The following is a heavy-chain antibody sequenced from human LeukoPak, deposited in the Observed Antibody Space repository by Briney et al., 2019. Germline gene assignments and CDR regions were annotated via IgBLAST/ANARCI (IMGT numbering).Heavy chain of an antibody. V-gene: IGHV1-8*03. CDR2: MNPNSGNT. Sequence: ASVKVSCKASGYTFTSYDINWVRQATGQGLEWMGWMNPNSGNTGYAQKCQGRVTITRNTSISTAYMELSSLRSEDTAVYYCARGSPGVVVPAAISNYFDYWGQGTLVTVSS. D-gene: IGHD2-2*02. CDR1: GYTFTSYD. CDR3: ARGSPGVVVPAAISNYFDY. J-gene: IGHJ4*02.